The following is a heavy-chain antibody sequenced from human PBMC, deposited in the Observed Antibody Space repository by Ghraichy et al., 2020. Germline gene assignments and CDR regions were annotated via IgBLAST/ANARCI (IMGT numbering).Heavy chain of an antibody. D-gene: IGHD2-15*01. J-gene: IGHJ4*02. Sequence: GSLRLSCAASGFTFSAYSMSWVRRTPGNGLEWVSYIGGTGTTTIAYADSVRGRFTISRDNSKNTLYLQMNSLRVEDTALYYCANPSSGRCWGQGTLVTVSS. CDR1: GFTFSAYS. CDR2: IGGTGTTT. CDR3: ANPSSGRC. V-gene: IGHV3-23*01.